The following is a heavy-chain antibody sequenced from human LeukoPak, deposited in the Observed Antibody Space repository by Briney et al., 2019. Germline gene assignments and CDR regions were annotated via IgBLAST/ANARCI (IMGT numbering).Heavy chain of an antibody. CDR3: ARAYWAYYFDY. V-gene: IGHV4-39*07. J-gene: IGHJ4*02. CDR1: GGSISSSSYY. Sequence: SETLSLTCTVSGGSISSSSYYWGWIRQPPGKGLEWIGSIYYSGSTYYNPSLKSRVTISVDTSKNQFSLKLSSVTAADTAVYYCARAYWAYYFDYWGQGTLVTVSS. D-gene: IGHD2-8*02. CDR2: IYYSGST.